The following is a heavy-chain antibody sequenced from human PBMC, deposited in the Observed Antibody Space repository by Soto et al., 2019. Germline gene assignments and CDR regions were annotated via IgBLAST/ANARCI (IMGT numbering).Heavy chain of an antibody. D-gene: IGHD1-26*01. CDR1: GFTVSNAW. Sequence: EVQLVESGGTLIQPGGSLRLSCAASGFTVSNAWMNWVRQTPEKGLEWVALIKSKSDGGATDYSAPVKGRFTISGDDSQNTLYLQMNSLKTEDTALYYCVTELSGSFPQWGQGTLVTVSS. J-gene: IGHJ4*02. V-gene: IGHV3-15*02. CDR2: IKSKSDGGAT. CDR3: VTELSGSFPQ.